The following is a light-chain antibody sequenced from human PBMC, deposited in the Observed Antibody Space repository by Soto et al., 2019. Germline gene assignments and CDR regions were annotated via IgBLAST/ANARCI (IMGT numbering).Light chain of an antibody. V-gene: IGLV2-14*01. CDR2: EVD. J-gene: IGLJ1*01. CDR1: YTDVGGYNR. CDR3: CSYTSRTTYV. Sequence: QSALTQPASVSGSPGQSITISCTGTYTDVGGYNRVSWYQHHAGKGPKMLIFEVDNRPSGISDRFSGSKSGDTASLTISGLQSEDEADYFCCSYTSRTTYVLGTGTKVTVL.